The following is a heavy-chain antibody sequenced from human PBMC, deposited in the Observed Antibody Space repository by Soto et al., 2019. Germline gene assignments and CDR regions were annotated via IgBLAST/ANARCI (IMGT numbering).Heavy chain of an antibody. Sequence: KTSETLSLTCTVSGGSVSSGSYYWSWIRQPPGKGLEWIGYIYYSGSTNYNPSLKSRVTISVDTSKNQFSLKLSSVTAADTAVYYCARSIARVAGTWVDYWGQGTLVTVSS. V-gene: IGHV4-61*01. CDR2: IYYSGST. CDR1: GGSVSSGSYY. J-gene: IGHJ4*02. CDR3: ARSIARVAGTWVDY. D-gene: IGHD2-15*01.